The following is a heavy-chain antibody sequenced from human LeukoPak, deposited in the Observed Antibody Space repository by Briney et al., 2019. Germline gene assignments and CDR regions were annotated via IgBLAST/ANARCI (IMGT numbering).Heavy chain of an antibody. Sequence: SETLSLTCTVSGGSISSSSYYWSWIRQPPGKGLEWIGYIYYSGSTNYNPSLKSRVTISVDTSKNQFSLKLSSVTAADTAVYYCARDPGVTGTPDYYMDVWGKGTTVTVSS. V-gene: IGHV4-61*01. CDR2: IYYSGST. J-gene: IGHJ6*03. CDR1: GGSISSSSYY. D-gene: IGHD1-20*01. CDR3: ARDPGVTGTPDYYMDV.